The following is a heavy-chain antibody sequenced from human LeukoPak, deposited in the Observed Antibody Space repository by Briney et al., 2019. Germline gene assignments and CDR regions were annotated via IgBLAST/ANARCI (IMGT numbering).Heavy chain of an antibody. CDR3: ARDPTADLHHPPVTTPYFDY. D-gene: IGHD4-17*01. CDR1: GFTFSSYW. J-gene: IGHJ4*02. Sequence: GGSLRLSCAASGFTFSSYWMSWVRQAPGKGLEWVANIKQDGSEKYYVDSVKGRFTISRDNAKNSLYLQMNSLRAEDTAVYYCARDPTADLHHPPVTTPYFDYWGQGTLVTVSS. V-gene: IGHV3-7*01. CDR2: IKQDGSEK.